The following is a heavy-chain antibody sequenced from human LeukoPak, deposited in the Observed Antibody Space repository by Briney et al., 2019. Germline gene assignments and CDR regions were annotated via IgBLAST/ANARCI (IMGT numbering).Heavy chain of an antibody. CDR1: GGSFSGYY. V-gene: IGHV4-34*01. Sequence: PSETLSLTCAVYGGSFSGYYWTWIRQLPGEGLEWIGEITDRGSTNYNPSLRRRVTLSVDTSKSQFSLKVSSVTAAHTSVFYCARGRGHSSGWGHYYYSIDVWGQGTTVIVSS. D-gene: IGHD6-19*01. CDR3: ARGRGHSSGWGHYYYSIDV. CDR2: ITDRGST. J-gene: IGHJ6*02.